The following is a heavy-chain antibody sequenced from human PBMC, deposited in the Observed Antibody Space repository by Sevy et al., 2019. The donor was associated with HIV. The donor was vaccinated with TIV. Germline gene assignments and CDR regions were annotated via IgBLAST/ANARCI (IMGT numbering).Heavy chain of an antibody. CDR1: GGSISSSSYY. D-gene: IGHD6-13*01. CDR2: IYYSGST. Sequence: SETLSLTCTVSGGSISSSSYYWGWIRQPPGKGLEWIGSIYYSGSTYYNPSLKSRVTISVDTSKNQFSLKLCSVTAADTAVYYCASQPTSSGSSWYVDDAFDIWGQGTMVTVSS. J-gene: IGHJ3*02. CDR3: ASQPTSSGSSWYVDDAFDI. V-gene: IGHV4-39*01.